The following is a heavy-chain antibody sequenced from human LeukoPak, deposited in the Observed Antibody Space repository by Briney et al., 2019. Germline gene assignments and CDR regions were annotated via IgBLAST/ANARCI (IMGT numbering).Heavy chain of an antibody. D-gene: IGHD3-22*01. CDR2: ISAYNGNT. V-gene: IGHV1-18*01. CDR1: GYTFTSYG. Sequence: ASVKVSCKASGYTFTSYGISWVRQAPGQGLEWMGWISAYNGNTNYAQKLQGRVTMTTDTSTSTAYMELRSLRSDDTAVYYCAPFNYYDSSGYSDYWGQGTLVTVSS. J-gene: IGHJ4*02. CDR3: APFNYYDSSGYSDY.